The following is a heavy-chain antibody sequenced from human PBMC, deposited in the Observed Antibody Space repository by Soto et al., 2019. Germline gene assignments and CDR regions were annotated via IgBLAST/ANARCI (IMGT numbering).Heavy chain of an antibody. CDR3: VRDGTKTLRDWFDP. CDR1: GASISGFY. J-gene: IGHJ5*02. CDR2: IYATGTT. V-gene: IGHV4-4*07. Sequence: SETLSLTSTVSGASISGFYGSWIRKSAGKGLEWIGRIYATGTTDYNPSLKSRVMMSVDTSKKQFSLKLRSVTAADTAVYYCVRDGTKTLRDWFDPWGQGISVTVSS. D-gene: IGHD1-1*01.